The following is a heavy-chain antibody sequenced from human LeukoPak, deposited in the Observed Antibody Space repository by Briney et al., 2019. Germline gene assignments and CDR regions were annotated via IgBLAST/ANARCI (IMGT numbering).Heavy chain of an antibody. J-gene: IGHJ4*02. D-gene: IGHD3-22*01. Sequence: GGSLRLSCAASGFTFSTYAMSWVRQAPGKGLECVSALSGNGNTIYYADSVKGRFTISRDNSKNTLSLQMNSLRAEDTAVYYCAKGSYYDSSGYYYFDSWGQGTLVTVSS. CDR2: LSGNGNTI. CDR1: GFTFSTYA. CDR3: AKGSYYDSSGYYYFDS. V-gene: IGHV3-23*01.